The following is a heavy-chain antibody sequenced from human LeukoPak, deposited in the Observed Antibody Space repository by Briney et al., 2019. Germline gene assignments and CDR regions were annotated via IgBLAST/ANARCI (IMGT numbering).Heavy chain of an antibody. J-gene: IGHJ4*02. V-gene: IGHV3-23*01. D-gene: IGHD2-15*01. CDR1: GFTFSSYA. CDR2: ISGSGGST. Sequence: GGSLRLSRAASGFTFSSYAMSWVRQAPGKGLEWVSAISGSGGSTYYADSVKGRFTISRDNSKNTLYLQMNSLRAEDTAVYYCASPVVVVATREVDYWGQGTLVTVSS. CDR3: ASPVVVVATREVDY.